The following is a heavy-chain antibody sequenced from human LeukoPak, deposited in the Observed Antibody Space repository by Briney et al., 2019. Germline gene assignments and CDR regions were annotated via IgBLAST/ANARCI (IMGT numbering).Heavy chain of an antibody. CDR3: ARGSWFGEYTFDY. CDR2: MNPNSGNT. J-gene: IGHJ4*02. V-gene: IGHV1-8*01. D-gene: IGHD3-10*01. CDR1: GYTFTSYD. Sequence: ATVKVSCKASGYTFTSYDINWVRQATGQGLEWMGWMNPNSGNTGYAQKFQGGVTMTRNTSISTAYMELSSLRSEDTAVYYCARGSWFGEYTFDYWGQGTLVTVSS.